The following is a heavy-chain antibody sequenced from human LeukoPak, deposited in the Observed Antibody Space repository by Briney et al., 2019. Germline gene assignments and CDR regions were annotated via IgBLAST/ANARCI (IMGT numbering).Heavy chain of an antibody. J-gene: IGHJ6*03. D-gene: IGHD3-16*02. CDR3: ARHVGGGIEDMDV. Sequence: SETLSLTCTVSGGSIGTYYWSWIRQSPGKGLEWIGYIYVTGSTRYNPYLQSRVTISVDTSRNQFFLKMSSVTAADTAVYYCARHVGGGIEDMDVWGKGTKVTVSS. V-gene: IGHV4-59*08. CDR1: GGSIGTYY. CDR2: IYVTGST.